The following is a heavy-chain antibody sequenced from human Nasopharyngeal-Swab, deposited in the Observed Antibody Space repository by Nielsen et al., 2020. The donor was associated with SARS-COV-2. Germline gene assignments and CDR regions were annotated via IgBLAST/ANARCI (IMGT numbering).Heavy chain of an antibody. CDR2: IYPGESDT. J-gene: IGHJ6*03. Sequence: GESLKISCRTSGYSFTTKWIGWVRQMPGKGLEWVGSIYPGESDTRYSPSVQGQVTISADKSISTAYLQWSTLKASDTAIYYCARQGYSYGRRYYYYYMDVWGKGTTVTVSS. V-gene: IGHV5-51*01. CDR1: GYSFTTKW. D-gene: IGHD5-18*01. CDR3: ARQGYSYGRRYYYYYMDV.